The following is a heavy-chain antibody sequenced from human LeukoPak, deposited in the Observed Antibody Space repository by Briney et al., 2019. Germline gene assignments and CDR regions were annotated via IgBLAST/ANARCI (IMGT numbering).Heavy chain of an antibody. V-gene: IGHV3-23*01. CDR3: AKETGPIDSRAFDAFDI. CDR1: GFTFSSYA. Sequence: QAGGSLRLSCAASGFTFSSYAMSWVRQAPGKGLEWVSAFSGSGGSTYYADSVKGRFTISRDNSKNTLYLQMNSLRAEDTAVYYCAKETGPIDSRAFDAFDIWGQGTMVTVSS. J-gene: IGHJ3*02. CDR2: FSGSGGST. D-gene: IGHD3-22*01.